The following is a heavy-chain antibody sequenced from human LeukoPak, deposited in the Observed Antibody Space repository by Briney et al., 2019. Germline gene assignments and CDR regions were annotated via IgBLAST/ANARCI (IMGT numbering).Heavy chain of an antibody. CDR2: IYYSGST. V-gene: IGHV4-59*01. J-gene: IGHJ4*02. CDR1: GGSISSYY. D-gene: IGHD3-3*01. CDR3: ARSIGVVTNFDY. Sequence: SETLSLTCTVSGGSISSYYWSWIRQPPGKGLEWIGYIYYSGSTNYNPSLKSRVTISVDTSKNQFSLKLSSVTAADTAVYYCARSIGVVTNFDYWRQGTLVTVSS.